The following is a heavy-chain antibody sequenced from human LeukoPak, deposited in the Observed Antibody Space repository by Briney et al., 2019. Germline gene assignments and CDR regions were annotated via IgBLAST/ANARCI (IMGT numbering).Heavy chain of an antibody. CDR2: IYTSGST. CDR1: GGSISSGSYY. D-gene: IGHD3-10*01. Sequence: SQTLSLTCTVSGGSISSGSYYWSWIRQPAGKGLEWIGRIYTSGSTNYNPSLKSRVTISVDTSKNQFSLKLSSATAAGTAVYYCARDGSGSYYNSHDAFDIWGQGTMVTVSS. V-gene: IGHV4-61*02. CDR3: ARDGSGSYYNSHDAFDI. J-gene: IGHJ3*02.